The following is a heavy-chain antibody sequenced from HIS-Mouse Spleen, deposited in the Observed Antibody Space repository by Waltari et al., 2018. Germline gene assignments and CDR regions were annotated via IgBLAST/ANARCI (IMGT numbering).Heavy chain of an antibody. CDR3: AREIPYSSSWYDWYFDL. CDR1: GGSISSSSYY. D-gene: IGHD6-13*01. J-gene: IGHJ2*01. V-gene: IGHV4-39*07. Sequence: QLQLQESGPGLVKPSETLSLTCTVSGGSISSSSYYWGWIRQPPGKGLEWIGSIYYSGRTYENPSLKSRVTISVDTSKNQFSRKLSSVTAADTAVYYCAREIPYSSSWYDWYFDLWGRGTLVTVSS. CDR2: IYYSGRT.